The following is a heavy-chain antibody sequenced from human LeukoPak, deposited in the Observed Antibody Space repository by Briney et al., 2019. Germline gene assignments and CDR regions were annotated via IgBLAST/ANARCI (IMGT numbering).Heavy chain of an antibody. D-gene: IGHD3-10*01. Sequence: SETLSLTCAAYGGSFSGYYWSWIRQPPGKGLEWIGEINHSGSTNYNPSLKSRVTISVDTSKNQFSLKLSSVTAADTAVYYCARDPSRVRITMVRGARAAFDIWGQGTMVTVSS. V-gene: IGHV4-34*01. CDR2: INHSGST. J-gene: IGHJ3*02. CDR1: GGSFSGYY. CDR3: ARDPSRVRITMVRGARAAFDI.